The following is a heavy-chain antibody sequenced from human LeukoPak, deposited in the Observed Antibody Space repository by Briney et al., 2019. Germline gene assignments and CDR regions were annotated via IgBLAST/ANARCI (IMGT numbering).Heavy chain of an antibody. Sequence: GGSLRLSCAASGFTSSNAWMSWVRQAPGKGLEWVSAISGSGGSTYYADSVKGRSTISRDNYKNTLYLQMNSLRAEDTAVYYCAKVRTTVTYYFDYWGQGTLVTVSS. D-gene: IGHD4-17*01. CDR1: GFTSSNAW. V-gene: IGHV3-23*01. J-gene: IGHJ4*02. CDR3: AKVRTTVTYYFDY. CDR2: ISGSGGST.